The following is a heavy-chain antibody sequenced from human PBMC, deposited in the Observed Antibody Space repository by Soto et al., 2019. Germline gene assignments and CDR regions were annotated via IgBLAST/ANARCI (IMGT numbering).Heavy chain of an antibody. CDR1: GFTFSSYA. CDR2: ISGSGGST. CDR3: AKCDTEWNLLKGYYFDY. D-gene: IGHD1-26*01. V-gene: IGHV3-23*01. Sequence: GGSLRLSCAASGFTFSSYAMSWVRQAPGKGLEWVSAISGSGGSTYYADSVKGRFTISRDNSMNTLYLQMNSLRAEDTAVYYCAKCDTEWNLLKGYYFDYWGQGTLVTVSS. J-gene: IGHJ4*02.